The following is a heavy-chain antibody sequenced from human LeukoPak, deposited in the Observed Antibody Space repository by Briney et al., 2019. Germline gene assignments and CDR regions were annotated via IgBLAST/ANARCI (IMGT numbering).Heavy chain of an antibody. Sequence: PGGSLRLSCAASGFTFSGYPIHWVRQAPGKGLEWVAVISYDGSNKYYADSVKGRFTISRDNSKNTLYLQMNSLRAEDTAVYYCARDSGDWGQGTLVTVSS. CDR2: ISYDGSNK. CDR3: ARDSGD. V-gene: IGHV3-30*04. J-gene: IGHJ4*02. CDR1: GFTFSGYP.